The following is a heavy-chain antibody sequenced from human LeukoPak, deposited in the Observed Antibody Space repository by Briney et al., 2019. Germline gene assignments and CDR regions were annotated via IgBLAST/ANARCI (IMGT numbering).Heavy chain of an antibody. CDR3: AKRRGLELLYYYYMDV. CDR1: GFTFSSYS. Sequence: GGSLRLSCAASGFTFSSYSMNWVRQAPGKGLEWDSGISGSGGSTYYADSVKGRFTISRDNSKNTLYLQMNSLRAEDTAVYYCAKRRGLELLYYYYMDVWGKGTTVTVSS. CDR2: ISGSGGST. D-gene: IGHD1-7*01. J-gene: IGHJ6*03. V-gene: IGHV3-23*01.